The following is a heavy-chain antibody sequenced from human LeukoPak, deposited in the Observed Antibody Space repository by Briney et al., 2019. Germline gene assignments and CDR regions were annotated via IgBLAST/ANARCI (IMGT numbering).Heavy chain of an antibody. Sequence: SEPLSLPCPVSGYSISSGYYWGWIRQPPGKGLEWIGNIYPSGTTYYNPSLKTRVTISVDTSKNQFSLKLSSVTAADTAVYYCARDIGGYLHWYFDLWGRGTLVTVSS. CDR2: IYPSGTT. CDR1: GYSISSGYY. CDR3: ARDIGGYLHWYFDL. J-gene: IGHJ2*01. D-gene: IGHD3-22*01. V-gene: IGHV4-38-2*02.